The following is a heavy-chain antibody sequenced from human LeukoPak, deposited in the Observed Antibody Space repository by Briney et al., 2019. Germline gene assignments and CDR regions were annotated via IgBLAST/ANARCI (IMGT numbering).Heavy chain of an antibody. CDR1: GGSISDYY. Sequence: SETLSLTCTVSGGSISDYYWSWIRQPAGKGLEWIGRFYTSGSTNYNPSLKSRVTMSVGTSKSQFSLKLSSVAAADTAVYYCARNWYFDLWGRGTLVTVSS. CDR3: ARNWYFDL. CDR2: FYTSGST. V-gene: IGHV4-4*07. J-gene: IGHJ2*01.